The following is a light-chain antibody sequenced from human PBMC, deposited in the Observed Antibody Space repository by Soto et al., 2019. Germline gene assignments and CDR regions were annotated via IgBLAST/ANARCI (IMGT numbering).Light chain of an antibody. CDR2: EGR. CDR1: NSGVVNYEY. Sequence: QSVRSQPASVSGSPGQSITISCTGINSGVVNYEYVSWYQQFPDKAPKLIIYEGRERPSGVSDRFSGSKSDNAASLTISALQTEDEAEYFCLSYGKVFGTGTKVTVL. CDR3: LSYGKV. V-gene: IGLV2-23*01. J-gene: IGLJ1*01.